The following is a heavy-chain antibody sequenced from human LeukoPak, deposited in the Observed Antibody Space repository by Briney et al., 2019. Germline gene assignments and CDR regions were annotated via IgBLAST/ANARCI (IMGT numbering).Heavy chain of an antibody. CDR1: GFTFDDYA. J-gene: IGHJ4*02. V-gene: IGHV3-23*01. Sequence: GGSLRLSCAASGFTFDDYAMHWVRQAPGKGLEWVSAISGSGGSTYYADSVKGRFTISRDNSKNTLYLQMNSLRAEDTAVYYCARDSSSGSSSWYHDYWGQGTLVTVSS. D-gene: IGHD6-13*01. CDR2: ISGSGGST. CDR3: ARDSSSGSSSWYHDY.